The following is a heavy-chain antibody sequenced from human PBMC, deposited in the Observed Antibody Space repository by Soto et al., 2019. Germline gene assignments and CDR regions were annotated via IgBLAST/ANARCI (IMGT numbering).Heavy chain of an antibody. CDR2: IRTSSSYI. CDR3: ARGSFYDS. CDR1: GCTFSTYS. D-gene: IGHD3-3*01. J-gene: IGHJ5*01. Sequence: GGSLRLSCAAGGCTFSTYSMSWVRQAPGQGLEWLSSIRTSSSYIYYTDSGKGRFTISRDNAKKSVYLQMNSLRAEATAVYFCARGSFYDSWGQGTLGTVSS. V-gene: IGHV3-21*01.